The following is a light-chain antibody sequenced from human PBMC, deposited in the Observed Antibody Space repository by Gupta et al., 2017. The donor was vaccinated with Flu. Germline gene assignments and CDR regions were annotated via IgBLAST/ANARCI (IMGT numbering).Light chain of an antibody. J-gene: IGLJ1*01. V-gene: IGLV2-14*01. CDR1: SSDVGNSDY. Sequence: QSALTQPASVSGSPGQSITISCTGTSSDVGNSDYVSWYQQDSGKAPKLLIYDVSNRPSGVSSRFSGSKSGNTASLTISRLQAEDETDYYCSSYTSTTTFYVFGTGTKVTVL. CDR3: SSYTSTTTFYV. CDR2: DVS.